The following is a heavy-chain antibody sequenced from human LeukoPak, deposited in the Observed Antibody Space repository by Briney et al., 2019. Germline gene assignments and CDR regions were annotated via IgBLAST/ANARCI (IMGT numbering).Heavy chain of an antibody. Sequence: SETLSLTCTVSGGSISSYYWSWIRQPPGKGLEWIGYIYYSGSTNYNPSLKSRVTISVDTSKNQFSLRLSSVTAADTAVYYCARASYYYGSGSFDYWGQGTLVTVSS. CDR3: ARASYYYGSGSFDY. D-gene: IGHD3-10*01. CDR1: GGSISSYY. J-gene: IGHJ4*02. CDR2: IYYSGST. V-gene: IGHV4-59*01.